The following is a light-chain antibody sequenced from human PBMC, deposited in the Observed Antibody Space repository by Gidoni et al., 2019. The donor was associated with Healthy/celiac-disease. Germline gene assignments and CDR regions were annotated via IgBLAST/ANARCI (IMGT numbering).Light chain of an antibody. J-gene: IGKJ1*01. CDR2: LGS. Sequence: HLLLYLGSNRSSGVPDRFCSSGSGTDFTLKISSVEAEDVGVSYCMQELQTHPCTFGQGTKVEIK. V-gene: IGKV2-28*01. CDR3: MQELQTHPCT.